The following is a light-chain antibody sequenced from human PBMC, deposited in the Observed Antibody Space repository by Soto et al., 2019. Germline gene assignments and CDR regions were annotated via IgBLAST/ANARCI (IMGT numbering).Light chain of an antibody. Sequence: QSVLTQPPSVSGAPGQRITLSCTGTTSNIGAGYDVHWYQHLPGTAPKLLISGNTNRPSGVPDRFSGSKSGASASLAITGLQAEDEADYYCQSYDSRLSGSVVFGGGTKLT. CDR3: QSYDSRLSGSVV. V-gene: IGLV1-40*01. J-gene: IGLJ3*02. CDR1: TSNIGAGYD. CDR2: GNT.